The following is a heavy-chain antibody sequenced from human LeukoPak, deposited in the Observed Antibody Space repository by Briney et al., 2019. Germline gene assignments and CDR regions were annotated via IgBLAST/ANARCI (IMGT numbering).Heavy chain of an antibody. V-gene: IGHV1-69*01. CDR2: IIPIFGTA. Sequence: ASVKVSCKASGGTFSSYAISWVRQAPGQGLEWMGGIIPIFGTANYAQKFQGRVTITADESTSTAYMELSSLRSEDTAVYYYARGRDTYYDFWSGYNSWFDPWGQGTLVTVSS. J-gene: IGHJ5*02. CDR1: GGTFSSYA. D-gene: IGHD3-3*01. CDR3: ARGRDTYYDFWSGYNSWFDP.